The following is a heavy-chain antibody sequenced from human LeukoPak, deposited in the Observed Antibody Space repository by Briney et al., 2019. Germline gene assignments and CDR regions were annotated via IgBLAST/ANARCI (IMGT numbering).Heavy chain of an antibody. V-gene: IGHV3-30-3*01. J-gene: IGHJ3*02. D-gene: IGHD3-22*01. CDR1: GFTFSSYA. CDR2: ISYDGSNK. Sequence: PGGSLRLSCAASGFTFSSYAMHWVRQAPGKGLEWVAVISYDGSNKYYADSVKGRFTISRDNSKNTLYLQMNSLRAEDTAVYYCARDSRGEYYYDSSGGAFDIWGQGTMVTVSS. CDR3: ARDSRGEYYYDSSGGAFDI.